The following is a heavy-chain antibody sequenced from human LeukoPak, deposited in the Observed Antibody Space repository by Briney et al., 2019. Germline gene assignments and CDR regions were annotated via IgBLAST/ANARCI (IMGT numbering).Heavy chain of an antibody. J-gene: IGHJ6*03. CDR1: GGSFNDYD. CDR2: IVHDGST. D-gene: IGHD3-10*01. V-gene: IGHV4-34*12. Sequence: SETLSLTCAVYGGSFNDYDWNWIRQTPGKGLEWIGKIVHDGSTDYNPSLKSRVTISVDTSKNQFSLKLSSVTAADTAVYYCARVRGGSGSYYMPYYYYYMDVWGKGTTVTVSS. CDR3: ARVRGGSGSYYMPYYYYYMDV.